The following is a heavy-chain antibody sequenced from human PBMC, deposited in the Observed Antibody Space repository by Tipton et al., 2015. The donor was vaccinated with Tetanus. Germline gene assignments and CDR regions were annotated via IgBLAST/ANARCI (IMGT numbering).Heavy chain of an antibody. Sequence: TLSLTCTVSGVSISSYYWSWIRQPPGKGLEWIGYIYYSGSTNYNPSLKSRVTISVDTSKNRFSLKLSSVTAADTAVYYCARGTGDYWGQGTLVTVSS. J-gene: IGHJ4*02. CDR3: ARGTGDY. V-gene: IGHV4-59*01. D-gene: IGHD1-14*01. CDR1: GVSISSYY. CDR2: IYYSGST.